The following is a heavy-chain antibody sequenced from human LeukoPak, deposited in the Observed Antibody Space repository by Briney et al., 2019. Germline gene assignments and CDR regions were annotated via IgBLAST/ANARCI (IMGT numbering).Heavy chain of an antibody. J-gene: IGHJ3*02. CDR2: INTNTGNP. D-gene: IGHD6-13*01. Sequence: KPGASVKVSCKASGYTFTSYAMNWVRQAPGQGLEWMGWINTNTGNPTYAQGFTGRFVFSLDTSVSTAYLQISSLKAEDTAVYYCARDLTLAAALDIAFDIWGQGTMVTVSS. V-gene: IGHV7-4-1*02. CDR1: GYTFTSYA. CDR3: ARDLTLAAALDIAFDI.